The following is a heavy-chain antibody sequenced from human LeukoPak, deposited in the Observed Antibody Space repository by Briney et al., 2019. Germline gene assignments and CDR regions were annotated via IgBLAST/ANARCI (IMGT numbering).Heavy chain of an antibody. J-gene: IGHJ5*02. CDR3: ARVTRNSGRHPSLFDN. CDR1: EFTFSAYW. V-gene: IGHV3-7*01. Sequence: GGSLRLSCAASEFTFSAYWVSWVRQAPGKGLEWVANIKEDGRETYYVDSVKGRFTISRDNAKNSLYLRVNSLRAEDTAVYYCARVTRNSGRHPSLFDNWGQGTLVIVSS. D-gene: IGHD1-26*01. CDR2: IKEDGRET.